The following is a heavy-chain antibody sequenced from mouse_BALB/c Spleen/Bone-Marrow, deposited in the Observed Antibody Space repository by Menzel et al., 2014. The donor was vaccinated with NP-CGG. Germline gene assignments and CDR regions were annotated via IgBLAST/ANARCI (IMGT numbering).Heavy chain of an antibody. J-gene: IGHJ4*01. V-gene: IGHV1-84*02. CDR2: IYPGSGNT. D-gene: IGHD3-1*01. CDR1: GYTSTDYY. Sequence: LMESGPELVKPGASVKISCKASGYTSTDYYINWVKQKPGQGLEWIGWIYPGSGNTKYNEKFKGKATLTVDTSSSTAYMQLSSLTSEDTAVYFCANLGRYAMDYWGQGTSVTVSS. CDR3: ANLGRYAMDY.